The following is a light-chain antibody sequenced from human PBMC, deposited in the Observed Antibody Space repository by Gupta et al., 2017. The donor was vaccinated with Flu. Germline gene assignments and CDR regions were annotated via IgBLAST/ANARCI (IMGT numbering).Light chain of an antibody. CDR2: TAS. CDR1: QGISTY. CDR3: QQYYSYPFT. V-gene: IGKV1-8*01. J-gene: IGKJ3*01. Sequence: GDRVTITCRASQGISTYLAWFQQRPGKAPKLLIYTASTLQSGVPSRFSGSGSGTDFTLTISCLQSEDFATYYCQQYYSYPFTFGPGTKVDIK.